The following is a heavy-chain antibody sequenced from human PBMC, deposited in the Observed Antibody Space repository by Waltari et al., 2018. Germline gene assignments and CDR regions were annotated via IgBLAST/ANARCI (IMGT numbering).Heavy chain of an antibody. CDR1: GYTFTGYY. CDR2: INPNSGGT. D-gene: IGHD3-22*01. V-gene: IGHV1-2*06. CDR3: ATSPYYYDSSGYYDTFDI. Sequence: QVQLVQSGAEVKKPVASVKVSCKASGYTFTGYYMHWVRQAPGQGLEWMGRINPNSGGTNYAQKFQGRVTMTRDTSISTAYMELSRLRSDDTAVYYCATSPYYYDSSGYYDTFDIWGQGTMVTVSS. J-gene: IGHJ3*02.